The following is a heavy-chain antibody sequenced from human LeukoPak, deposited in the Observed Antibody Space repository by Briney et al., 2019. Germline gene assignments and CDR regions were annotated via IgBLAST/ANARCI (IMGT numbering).Heavy chain of an antibody. CDR1: GFTFSSYW. Sequence: PGGSLRLFCAASGFTFSSYWMSWVRQAPGKGLEWVANIKQDGSEKYYVDSVKGRFTISRDNAKNSLYLQMNSLRAEDTAVYYCARYHVFYGDYADAFDIWGQGTMVTVSS. D-gene: IGHD4-17*01. J-gene: IGHJ3*02. V-gene: IGHV3-7*01. CDR2: IKQDGSEK. CDR3: ARYHVFYGDYADAFDI.